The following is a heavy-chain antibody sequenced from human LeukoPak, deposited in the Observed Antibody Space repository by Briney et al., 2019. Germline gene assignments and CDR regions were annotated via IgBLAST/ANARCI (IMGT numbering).Heavy chain of an antibody. J-gene: IGHJ3*02. CDR1: GFTFSSYA. Sequence: PGGSLRLSCAASGFTFSSYAMSWVRQAPGKGLEWVSAISGSGGSTYYADSVKGRFTISRDNSKNTLYLQMNSLRAEGTAVYYCAKPLQGGDYGDAFDIWGQGTMVTVSS. CDR3: AKPLQGGDYGDAFDI. V-gene: IGHV3-23*01. CDR2: ISGSGGST. D-gene: IGHD4-17*01.